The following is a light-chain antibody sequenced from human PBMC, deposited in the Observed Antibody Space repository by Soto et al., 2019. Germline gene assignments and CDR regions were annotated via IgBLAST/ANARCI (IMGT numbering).Light chain of an antibody. CDR3: GTWDSSLSAGV. V-gene: IGLV1-51*01. CDR1: SSNIGNNY. Sequence: QAVVTQPPSVSAAPGQKVTISCSGSSSNIGNNYVSWYQQLPGTAPKLLIYDNNKRPSGIPDRFSGSKSGTSATLGITGLQTGDEADYYCGTWDSSLSAGVFDGGTKVTVL. J-gene: IGLJ2*01. CDR2: DNN.